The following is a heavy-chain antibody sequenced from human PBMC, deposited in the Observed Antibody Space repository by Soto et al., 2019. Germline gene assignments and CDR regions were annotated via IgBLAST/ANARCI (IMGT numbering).Heavy chain of an antibody. CDR3: TRGLFSGSSYSGSWYYFDS. J-gene: IGHJ4*02. V-gene: IGHV4-59*01. CDR2: IYYSGST. CDR1: GGSISSYY. D-gene: IGHD1-26*01. Sequence: SETLSLTCTVSGGSISSYYWSWIRQPPGKGLEWIGYIYYSGSTNYNPSLKSRVTISVNTSKNQFSLKLTSVTAADTAVYYCTRGLFSGSSYSGSWYYFDSWGQGTMVT.